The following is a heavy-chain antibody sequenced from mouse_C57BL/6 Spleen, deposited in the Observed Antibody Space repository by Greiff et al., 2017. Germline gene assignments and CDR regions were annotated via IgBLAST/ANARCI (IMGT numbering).Heavy chain of an antibody. CDR1: GFTFSSYG. J-gene: IGHJ3*01. CDR3: ARRGWEGFAY. V-gene: IGHV5-6*01. D-gene: IGHD3-3*01. Sequence: EVHLVESGGDLVKPGGSLKLSCAASGFTFSSYGMSWVRQTPDKRLEWVATISSGGSYTYYPDSVKGRFTISRDNAKNTRYLQMSSLKSEDTAMYYCARRGWEGFAYWGQGTLVTVSA. CDR2: ISSGGSYT.